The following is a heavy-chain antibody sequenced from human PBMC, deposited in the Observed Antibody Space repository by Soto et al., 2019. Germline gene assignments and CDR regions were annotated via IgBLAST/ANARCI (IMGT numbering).Heavy chain of an antibody. J-gene: IGHJ5*02. CDR3: AREAATYWFDP. Sequence: EVQLVESGGGLVKPGGSLRLSCAASGFTFSSYSMNWVRQAPGKGLEWVSSISSSSSYIYYADSVKGRFTISRDNANNSLYLQMNSLRAEDSAVYYCAREAATYWFDPWGQGTLVTVSS. CDR2: ISSSSSYI. D-gene: IGHD6-25*01. V-gene: IGHV3-21*01. CDR1: GFTFSSYS.